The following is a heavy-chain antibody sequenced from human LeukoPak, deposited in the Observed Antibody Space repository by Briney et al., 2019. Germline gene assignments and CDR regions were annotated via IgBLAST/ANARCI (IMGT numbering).Heavy chain of an antibody. Sequence: GGSLRLSCAASGFSVSNYYMSWVRQPPGKGLEWVSVMYTGGGRYYGDSVKGRFTISRDNSRNTVFLQMNSLRVEDTALYYCTRGQSYCGADCYSDWGQGTLVTVSS. CDR3: TRGQSYCGADCYSD. J-gene: IGHJ4*02. CDR1: GFSVSNYY. D-gene: IGHD2-21*02. CDR2: MYTGGGR. V-gene: IGHV3-66*01.